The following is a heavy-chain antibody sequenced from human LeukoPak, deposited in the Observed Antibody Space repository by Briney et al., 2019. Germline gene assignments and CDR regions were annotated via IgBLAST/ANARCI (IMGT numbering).Heavy chain of an antibody. CDR1: GFSFSTYA. CDR3: AKDSGGTYFYYYYYMDV. D-gene: IGHD1-26*01. CDR2: ISAGGATI. J-gene: IGHJ6*03. V-gene: IGHV3-23*01. Sequence: PGGSLRLSCAASGFSFSTYAMSWVRQASGKGLEWVSAISAGGATIYYADSVKGRFTVSRDNSKNTLYLHMNSLRAEDTAIYYCAKDSGGTYFYYYYYMDVWGKGTTVTVSS.